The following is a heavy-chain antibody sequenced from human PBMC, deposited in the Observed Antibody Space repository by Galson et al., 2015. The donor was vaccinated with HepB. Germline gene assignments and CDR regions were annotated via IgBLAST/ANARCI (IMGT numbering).Heavy chain of an antibody. D-gene: IGHD3-3*01. CDR1: GFTFSSYE. J-gene: IGHJ4*02. CDR3: ARGYDFWSGYRPPY. V-gene: IGHV3-48*03. Sequence: SLRLSCAASGFTFSSYEMNWVRQAPGKGLEWVSYISSSGSTIYYADSVKGRFTISRDNAKNSLYLQMNSLRAEDTAVYYCARGYDFWSGYRPPYWGQGTLVTVSS. CDR2: ISSSGSTI.